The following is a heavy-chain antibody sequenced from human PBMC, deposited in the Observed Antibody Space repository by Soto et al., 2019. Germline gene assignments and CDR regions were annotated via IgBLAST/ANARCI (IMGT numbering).Heavy chain of an antibody. CDR1: GFTFSDYY. CDR3: ARSHFYYDSSGYPDY. D-gene: IGHD3-22*01. Sequence: GGSLRLSCAASGFTFSDYYMSWIRQAPGKGLEWVSYISSSGSTIYYADPVKGRFTISRDNAKNSLYLQMNSLRAEDTAVYYCARSHFYYDSSGYPDYWGQGTLVTVSS. V-gene: IGHV3-11*01. CDR2: ISSSGSTI. J-gene: IGHJ4*02.